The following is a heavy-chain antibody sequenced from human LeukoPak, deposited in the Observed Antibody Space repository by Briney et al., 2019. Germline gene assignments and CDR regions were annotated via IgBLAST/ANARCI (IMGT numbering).Heavy chain of an antibody. Sequence: SGGSLRLSCAASGFSFSTYIMNWVRQAPGKGLEWVSSISSSSNYIYHADSVKGRFTISRDNAKNSLYLQMNSLRAEDTAVYYCARADSTSWFDYWGQGTQVTVSS. CDR2: ISSSSNYI. CDR1: GFSFSTYI. J-gene: IGHJ4*02. V-gene: IGHV3-21*04. D-gene: IGHD6-13*01. CDR3: ARADSTSWFDY.